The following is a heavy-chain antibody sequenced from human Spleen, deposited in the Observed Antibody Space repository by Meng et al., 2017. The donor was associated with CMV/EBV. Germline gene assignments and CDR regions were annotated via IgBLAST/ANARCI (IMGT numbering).Heavy chain of an antibody. CDR2: ISGSGSAT. CDR1: GFTFSSCA. V-gene: IGHV3-23*01. Sequence: GESLKISCAVSGFTFSSCAMSWVRQAPGKGLEWVSAISGSGSATFYADSVKGRFTISRDNSQNTLFLQMNSLRAEDTAAYYCGRDMDVWGQGTTVTVSS. J-gene: IGHJ6*02. CDR3: GRDMDV.